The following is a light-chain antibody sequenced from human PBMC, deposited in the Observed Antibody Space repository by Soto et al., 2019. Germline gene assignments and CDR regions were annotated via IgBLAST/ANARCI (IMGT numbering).Light chain of an antibody. V-gene: IGLV2-14*01. Sequence: QSALPQPASVSGSPGQSIAISCTGTSSDVGGYNYVSWYQQHPGKAPKLMVYDVSNRPSGVSNRFSGSKSGNTASLTISGLQAEDEADYYCSSYNVFGNGTKLTVL. J-gene: IGLJ1*01. CDR2: DVS. CDR3: SSYNV. CDR1: SSDVGGYNY.